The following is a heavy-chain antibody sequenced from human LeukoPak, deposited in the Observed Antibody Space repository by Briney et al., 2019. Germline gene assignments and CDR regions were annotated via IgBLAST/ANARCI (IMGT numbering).Heavy chain of an antibody. CDR1: GGSISSGDYY. J-gene: IGHJ4*02. V-gene: IGHV4-30-4*08. D-gene: IGHD5/OR15-5a*01. Sequence: SETLSLTCTVSGGSISSGDYYWSWIRQPPGKGLEWIGYIYYSGSTYYNPSLKSRVTISVDASKNQFSLKLSSVTAADTAVYYCARLLYDADQKHIGLDYWGQGTLVTVSS. CDR3: ARLLYDADQKHIGLDY. CDR2: IYYSGST.